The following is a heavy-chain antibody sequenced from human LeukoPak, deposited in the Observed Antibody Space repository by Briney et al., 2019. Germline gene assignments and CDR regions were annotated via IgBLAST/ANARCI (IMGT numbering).Heavy chain of an antibody. CDR3: ARHLTGYYIS. D-gene: IGHD3-9*01. CDR2: ISGTGTTI. Sequence: GGSLRLSCAASGFTFSDYEMNWARQAPGKGLEWVSHISGTGTTIHYADSVKGRFTISRDNAKSLLFLQMNSLRVEDTAVYYCARHLTGYYISWGQGTLVTVSS. J-gene: IGHJ5*02. CDR1: GFTFSDYE. V-gene: IGHV3-48*03.